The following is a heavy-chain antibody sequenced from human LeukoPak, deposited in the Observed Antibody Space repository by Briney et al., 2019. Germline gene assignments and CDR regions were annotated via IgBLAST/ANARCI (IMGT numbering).Heavy chain of an antibody. J-gene: IGHJ4*02. CDR3: ARNQEPYSSGWPFDY. CDR1: GFTFSSYS. Sequence: PGGSLRLSCAASGFTFSSYSMNWVRQAPGKGLEWVSYISSSSSTIYYADSVKGRFTISRDNAKNSLYLQMNSLRAEDTAVYYCARNQEPYSSGWPFDYWGQGTLVTVSS. D-gene: IGHD6-19*01. CDR2: ISSSSSTI. V-gene: IGHV3-48*01.